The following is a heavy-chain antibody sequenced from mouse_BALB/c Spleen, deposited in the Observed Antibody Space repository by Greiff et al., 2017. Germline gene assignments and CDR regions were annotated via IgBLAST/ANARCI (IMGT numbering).Heavy chain of an antibody. CDR1: GFTFSSYT. CDR3: ARQGGYSPYFDY. V-gene: IGHV5-12-2*01. CDR2: ISNGGGST. D-gene: IGHD2-3*01. J-gene: IGHJ2*01. Sequence: EVQVVESGGGLVQPGGSLKLSCAASGFTFSSYTMSWVRQTPEKRLEWVAYISNGGGSTYYPDTVKGRFTISRDNAKNTLYLQMSSLKSEDTAMYYCARQGGYSPYFDYWGQGTTLTVSS.